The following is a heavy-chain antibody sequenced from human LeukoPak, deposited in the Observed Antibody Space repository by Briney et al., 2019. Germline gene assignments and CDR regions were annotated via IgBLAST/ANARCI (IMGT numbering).Heavy chain of an antibody. CDR2: MSSSGGST. CDR1: GFTFSSYT. J-gene: IGHJ4*02. D-gene: IGHD3-10*01. CDR3: ARDGPYRGSSYFFDY. V-gene: IGHV3-64*01. Sequence: PGGSLRLSCAASGFTFSSYTMHWVRQAPGKGLEYVSAMSSSGGSTYYANSVKGRFTISRDNSKNTLFLQMGSLRAEDMAAYYCARDGPYRGSSYFFDYWGQGTLVT.